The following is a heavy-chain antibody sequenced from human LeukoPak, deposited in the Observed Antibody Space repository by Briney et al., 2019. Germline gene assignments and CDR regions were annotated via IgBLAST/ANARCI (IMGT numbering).Heavy chain of an antibody. CDR3: ASTRGYSSSSGYYYYGMDV. D-gene: IGHD6-6*01. J-gene: IGHJ6*02. V-gene: IGHV1-18*01. Sequence: XAXXXGLEWMXWXSAYNGNTNYAQKLQGRVTMTTDTSTSTAYMELRSLRSDDTAVYYCASTRGYSSSSGYYYYGMDVWGQGTTVTVSS. CDR2: XSAYNGNT.